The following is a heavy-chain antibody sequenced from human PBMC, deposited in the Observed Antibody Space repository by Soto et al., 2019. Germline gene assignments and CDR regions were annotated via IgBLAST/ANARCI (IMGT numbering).Heavy chain of an antibody. CDR1: GGSISSGDYY. V-gene: IGHV4-30-4*01. CDR2: IYYSGST. CDR3: AREYCSSTSCHNWFDP. J-gene: IGHJ5*02. D-gene: IGHD2-2*01. Sequence: SETLSLTCTVSGGSISSGDYYWSWIRQPPGKGLEWIGYIYYSGSTYYNPSLKSRVTISVDTSKNQFSLKLSSVTAADTAVYYCAREYCSSTSCHNWFDPWGQGTLVTVSS.